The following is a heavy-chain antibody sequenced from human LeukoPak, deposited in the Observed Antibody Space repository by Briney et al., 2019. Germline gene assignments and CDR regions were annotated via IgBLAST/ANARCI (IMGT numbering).Heavy chain of an antibody. CDR3: AKDGTDYCGGDCYPPDY. CDR1: GFTFSSYG. V-gene: IGHV3-30*02. D-gene: IGHD2-21*02. Sequence: GGSLRLSCAASGFTFSSYGMHWVRQAPGKGLEGVAFIRYDGSNKYYADSVKGRFTISRDNSKNTLYLQMNSLRAEDTAVYYCAKDGTDYCGGDCYPPDYWGQGTLVTVSS. J-gene: IGHJ4*02. CDR2: IRYDGSNK.